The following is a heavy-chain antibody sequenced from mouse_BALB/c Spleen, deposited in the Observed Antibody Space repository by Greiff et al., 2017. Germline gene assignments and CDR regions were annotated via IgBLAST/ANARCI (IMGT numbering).Heavy chain of an antibody. Sequence: DVMLVESGGDLVKPGGSLKLSCAASGFTFSSYGMSWVRQTPDKRLEWVATISSGGSTYYPDTVKGRFTISRDNAKNTLYLQMSSLKSEDTAMYYCARPDYYGSSYGYFDVWGAGTTVTVAS. D-gene: IGHD1-1*01. V-gene: IGHV5-6*02. J-gene: IGHJ1*01. CDR1: GFTFSSYG. CDR3: ARPDYYGSSYGYFDV. CDR2: ISSGGST.